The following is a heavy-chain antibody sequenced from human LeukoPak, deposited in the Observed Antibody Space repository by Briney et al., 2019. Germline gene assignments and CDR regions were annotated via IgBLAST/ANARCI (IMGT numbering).Heavy chain of an antibody. CDR3: AGGSKWLAFDY. J-gene: IGHJ4*02. CDR1: GGSISGFY. CDR2: IYYTGTT. D-gene: IGHD6-19*01. Sequence: SETLSLTCTVSGGSISGFYWSWIRQPPGKGLEWIGYIYYTGTTNYNPSLKSRVTLSVGTSKNQVSLKLSTVTAADTAMYYCAGGSKWLAFDYWGQGSLVTVSS. V-gene: IGHV4-59*01.